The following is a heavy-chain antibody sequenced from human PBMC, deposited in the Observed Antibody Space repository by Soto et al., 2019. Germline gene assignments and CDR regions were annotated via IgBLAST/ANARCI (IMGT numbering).Heavy chain of an antibody. CDR2: INPSGGHT. CDR3: ARGGHVVVVTAAFDY. J-gene: IGHJ4*02. Sequence: QVQLMQSGAEVKKPGASVKVSCKASGNTFTNYYIHWVRQAPGQGLEWMGTINPSGGHTTYSQNFLGRVTKTRDTSTSTLYMELPSLTSDDTAVYYCARGGHVVVVTAAFDYWGQGTLVTVSS. V-gene: IGHV1-46*01. CDR1: GNTFTNYY. D-gene: IGHD2-21*02.